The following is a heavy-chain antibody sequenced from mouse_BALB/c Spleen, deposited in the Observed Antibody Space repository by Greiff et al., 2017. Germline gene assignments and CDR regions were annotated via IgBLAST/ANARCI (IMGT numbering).Heavy chain of an antibody. CDR2: IRNKANGYTT. CDR1: GFTFTDYY. CDR3: ARGTTTVWYFDV. V-gene: IGHV7-3*02. J-gene: IGHJ1*01. D-gene: IGHD1-1*01. Sequence: EVKLMESGGGLVQPGGSLRLSCATSGFTFTDYYMSWVRQPPGKALEWLGFIRNKANGYTTEYSASVKGRFTISRDNSQSILYLQMNTLRAEDSATYYCARGTTTVWYFDVWGAGTTVTVSS.